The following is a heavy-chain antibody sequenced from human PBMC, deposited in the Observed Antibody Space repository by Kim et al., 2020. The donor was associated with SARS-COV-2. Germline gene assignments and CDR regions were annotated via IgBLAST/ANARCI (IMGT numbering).Heavy chain of an antibody. D-gene: IGHD3-3*01. V-gene: IGHV3-48*03. Sequence: DHVKGRFTNSRNNGKNSLYLQMNSLGAEDTAVYYCAGDVTIFGLGGAFDIWGQGTMVTVSS. J-gene: IGHJ3*02. CDR3: AGDVTIFGLGGAFDI.